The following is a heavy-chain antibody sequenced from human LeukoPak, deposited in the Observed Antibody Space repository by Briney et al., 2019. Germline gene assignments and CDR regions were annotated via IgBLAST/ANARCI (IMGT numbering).Heavy chain of an antibody. D-gene: IGHD2-2*01. CDR3: AKGPDCSSTSCYARRFSFAY. Sequence: GGSLRLSCAASGFTFSSYAMSWVRQAPGKGLEWVSAISGSGGSTYYADSVKGRFTISRDNSKNTLYLQMNCLRAEDTAVYYCAKGPDCSSTSCYARRFSFAYWGQGTLVTVSS. V-gene: IGHV3-23*01. CDR1: GFTFSSYA. CDR2: ISGSGGST. J-gene: IGHJ4*02.